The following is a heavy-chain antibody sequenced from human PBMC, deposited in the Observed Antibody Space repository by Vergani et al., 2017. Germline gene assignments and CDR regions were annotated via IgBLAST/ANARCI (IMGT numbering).Heavy chain of an antibody. V-gene: IGHV4-4*07. CDR3: ARGISSSCEKTYYNWFDP. CDR1: GGSISSYY. J-gene: IGHJ5*02. D-gene: IGHD6-13*01. CDR2: IYTSGST. Sequence: QVQLQESGPGLVKPSETLSLTCTVSGGSISSYYWSWIRQPAGKGLEWIGRIYTSGSTNYNPSLKSRVTMSVDPSKNQFSLKLSSVTAADTAVYYCARGISSSCEKTYYNWFDPWGQGTLVTVSS.